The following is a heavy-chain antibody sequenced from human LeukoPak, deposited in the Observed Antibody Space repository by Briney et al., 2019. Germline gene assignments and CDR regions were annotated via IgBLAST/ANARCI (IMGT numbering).Heavy chain of an antibody. CDR3: AKSDIVGATAIDY. V-gene: IGHV3-30*18. J-gene: IGHJ4*02. Sequence: GGSLRLSCAASGFTFSSYGMHWVRQAPGKGLERVAVISYDGSNKYYADSVKGRFTISRDNSKNTLYLQMNSLRAEDTAVYYCAKSDIVGATAIDYWGQGTLVTVSS. CDR2: ISYDGSNK. D-gene: IGHD1-26*01. CDR1: GFTFSSYG.